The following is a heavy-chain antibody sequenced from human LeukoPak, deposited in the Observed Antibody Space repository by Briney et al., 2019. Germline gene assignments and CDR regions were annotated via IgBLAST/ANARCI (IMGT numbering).Heavy chain of an antibody. CDR1: GFTFXNAW. V-gene: IGHV3-15*01. CDR3: TTWYQLPSCYHYGMDV. D-gene: IGHD2-2*01. Sequence: SXRLSCAASGFTFXNAWMSWVRQAPGKGLEWVGRIKSKTDGGTTDYAAPVKGRFTISRDDSKNTLYLQMNSLKTEDTAVYYCTTWYQLPSCYHYGMDVWGQGTTVTVSS. J-gene: IGHJ6*02. CDR2: IKSKTDGGTT.